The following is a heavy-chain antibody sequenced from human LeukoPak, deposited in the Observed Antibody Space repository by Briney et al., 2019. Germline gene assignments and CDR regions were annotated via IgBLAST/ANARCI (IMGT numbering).Heavy chain of an antibody. D-gene: IGHD4-23*01. CDR2: TNSDGINT. J-gene: IGHJ4*02. Sequence: GGSLRLSCAASGFTFSNYWMHWVRQAPGKGLVWVSRTNSDGINTSYADSVKGRFTISRDNAKNTLNLQMNSLRAEDTAVYYCARRAGGYSHPYDYWGQGTLVTVSS. CDR1: GFTFSNYW. CDR3: ARRAGGYSHPYDY. V-gene: IGHV3-74*01.